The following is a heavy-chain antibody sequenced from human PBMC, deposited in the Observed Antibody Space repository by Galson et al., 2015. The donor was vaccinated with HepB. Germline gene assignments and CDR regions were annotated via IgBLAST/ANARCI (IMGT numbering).Heavy chain of an antibody. D-gene: IGHD3-10*01. J-gene: IGHJ4*02. CDR3: AKRWFGESLYYFDY. V-gene: IGHV3-23*01. CDR2: IGGSGGST. CDR1: GFTFSSYA. Sequence: SLRLSCAASGFTFSSYAMSWVRQAPGKGLEWVSAIGGSGGSTYYADSVKGRFTISRDNSKNTLYLQMNSLTAADTAVYYCAKRWFGESLYYFDYWGQGTLVTVSS.